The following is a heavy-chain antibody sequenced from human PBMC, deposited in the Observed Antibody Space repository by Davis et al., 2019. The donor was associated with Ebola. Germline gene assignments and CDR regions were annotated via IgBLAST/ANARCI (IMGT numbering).Heavy chain of an antibody. D-gene: IGHD2-15*01. V-gene: IGHV4-59*01. CDR3: ARMRIGATTPFDN. CDR1: GGSISHYY. CDR2: IYYTGTT. J-gene: IGHJ4*02. Sequence: SETLSLTCFVSGGSISHYYWTWIRQSPEKRLEWIGHIYYTGTTTYKASLKSRITMSVDTSKNQVSLKLSSVTAADTAVYYCARMRIGATTPFDNWGQGTLVAVSS.